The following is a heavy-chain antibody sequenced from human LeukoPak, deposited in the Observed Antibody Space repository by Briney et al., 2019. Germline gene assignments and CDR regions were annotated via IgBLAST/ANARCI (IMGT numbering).Heavy chain of an antibody. J-gene: IGHJ4*02. CDR1: GGSITSSSYY. D-gene: IGHD6-13*01. Sequence: TSSETLSRTCTVSGGSITSSSYYWGWIRQPPGKGLEWIGSIFYSGSTYYNPSLKSRVTISVDTSKTQFSLKLSSVTAAYTAVYYCAKQQLVRCFDYWGQGTLVTVSS. CDR2: IFYSGST. V-gene: IGHV4-39*01. CDR3: AKQQLVRCFDY.